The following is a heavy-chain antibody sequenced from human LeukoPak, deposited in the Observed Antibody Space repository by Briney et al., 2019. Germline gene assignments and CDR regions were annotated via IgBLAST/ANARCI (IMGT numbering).Heavy chain of an antibody. CDR3: ARLKDDVTKLDY. CDR1: GFTFGRYW. V-gene: IGHV3-7*01. D-gene: IGHD2-8*01. Sequence: GGSLRLSCAGSGFTFGRYWMSWVRQAPGRGLEWVASINQGGSRLHYLDSVTGRFIISRDDAQNSLFLQMTRLRVDDTAVYYCARLKDDVTKLDYWGQGTLVSVSS. J-gene: IGHJ4*02. CDR2: INQGGSRL.